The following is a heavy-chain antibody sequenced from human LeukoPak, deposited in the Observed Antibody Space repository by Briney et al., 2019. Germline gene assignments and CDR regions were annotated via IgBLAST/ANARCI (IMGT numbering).Heavy chain of an antibody. CDR3: ARPPRGYYYGSGSPYFDY. V-gene: IGHV3-30*04. CDR2: ISYDGSNK. J-gene: IGHJ4*02. D-gene: IGHD3-10*01. CDR1: GFTFSSYA. Sequence: GGSLRLSCAASGFTFSSYAMHWVRQAPGKGLEWVAVISYDGSNKYYADSVKGRFTISRGNSKNTLYLQMNSLRAEDTAVYYCARPPRGYYYGSGSPYFDYWGQGTLVTVSS.